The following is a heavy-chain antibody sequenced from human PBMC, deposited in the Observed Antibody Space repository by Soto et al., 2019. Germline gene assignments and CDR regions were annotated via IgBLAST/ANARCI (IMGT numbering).Heavy chain of an antibody. D-gene: IGHD6-13*01. Sequence: GGSLRLSCAASGFTFSSYAMHWVRQAPGKGLEWVAVISYDGSNKYYADSVKGRFTISRDNSKNTLYLQMNSLRAEDTAVYYCARGGGSSSPPYYYGMDVWGQGTTVTVSS. CDR3: ARGGGSSSPPYYYGMDV. CDR1: GFTFSSYA. V-gene: IGHV3-30-3*01. CDR2: ISYDGSNK. J-gene: IGHJ6*02.